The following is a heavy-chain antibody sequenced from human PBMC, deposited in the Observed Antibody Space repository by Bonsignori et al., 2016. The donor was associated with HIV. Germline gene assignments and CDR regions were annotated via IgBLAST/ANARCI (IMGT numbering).Heavy chain of an antibody. CDR2: IVVGRGET. Sequence: WVRQAPGQRLEWIGYIVVGRGETKYAQMFQGRVDINRDIGANTAYMELRSLSSEDTAVYYCASDRLPVDTLDYWGQGTLVTVSS. CDR3: ASDRLPVDTLDY. J-gene: IGHJ4*02. V-gene: IGHV1-58*01. D-gene: IGHD4-23*01.